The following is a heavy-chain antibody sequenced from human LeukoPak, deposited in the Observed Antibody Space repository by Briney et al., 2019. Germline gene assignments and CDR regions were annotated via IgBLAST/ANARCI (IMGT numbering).Heavy chain of an antibody. CDR2: ITGTGGST. CDR3: SKATPPRDGSNPDY. Sequence: GGSLRLSCAASGFTFSSYAMSWVRQAPGKGVEWVSAITGTGGSTYYVASVKGRFTVSRDNSKNTLYLQMNSLRAEDTALYYCSKATPPRDGSNPDYWGQGTLVTVSS. V-gene: IGHV3-23*01. CDR1: GFTFSSYA. D-gene: IGHD5-24*01. J-gene: IGHJ4*02.